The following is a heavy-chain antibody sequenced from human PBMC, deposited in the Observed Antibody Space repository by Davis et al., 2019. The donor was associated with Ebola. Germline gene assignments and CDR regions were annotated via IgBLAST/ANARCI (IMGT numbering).Heavy chain of an antibody. V-gene: IGHV3-15*01. CDR1: GFTFSNAW. Sequence: GESLKISCAASGFTFSNAWMSWVRQAPGKGLEWVGRIKSKTDGGTTDYAAPVKGRFTISRDDSKNTLYLQMNSLRAEDTAVYYCAKESASCGGDCYSLSDYWGQGTLVTVSS. J-gene: IGHJ4*02. D-gene: IGHD2-21*02. CDR2: IKSKTDGGTT. CDR3: AKESASCGGDCYSLSDY.